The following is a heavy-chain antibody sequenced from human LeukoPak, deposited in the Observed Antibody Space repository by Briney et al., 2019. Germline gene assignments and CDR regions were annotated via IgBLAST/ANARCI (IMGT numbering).Heavy chain of an antibody. CDR2: INHSGST. V-gene: IGHV4-34*01. Sequence: KPSETLSLTCAVYGGSFSGYFWSWIRQAPGKGLEWIGEINHSGSTDYNPSLKSRVTISVDTSKKQFSLKLTSVTAADTAVYYCARGPNFDYWGQGTLVTVSS. CDR1: GGSFSGYF. CDR3: ARGPNFDY. J-gene: IGHJ4*02.